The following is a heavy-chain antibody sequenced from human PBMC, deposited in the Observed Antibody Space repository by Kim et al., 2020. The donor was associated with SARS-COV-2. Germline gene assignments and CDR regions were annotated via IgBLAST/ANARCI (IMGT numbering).Heavy chain of an antibody. V-gene: IGHV4-61*01. CDR3: ARDRSDYYDSSGDDAFDI. CDR1: GGSVSSGSYY. Sequence: SETLSLTCTVSGGSVSSGSYYWSWIRQAPGKGLEWIGYIYYSGSTNYNPSLKSRVTISVDTSKNQFSLKLSSVTAADTAVYYCARDRSDYYDSSGDDAFDIWGQGTMVTVSS. J-gene: IGHJ3*02. D-gene: IGHD3-22*01. CDR2: IYYSGST.